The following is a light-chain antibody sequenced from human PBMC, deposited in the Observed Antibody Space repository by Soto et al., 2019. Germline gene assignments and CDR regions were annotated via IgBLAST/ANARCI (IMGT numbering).Light chain of an antibody. CDR1: SSDVGGYNY. CDR2: DVS. J-gene: IGLJ1*01. CDR3: SSYTISSTLYV. Sequence: QSALTQPASVSGSPGQSMTISCTGTSSDVGGYNYVSWYQQHPGKAPKLMIYDVSNRPSGVSNCFSGSKSGNTASLTISGLQAEDEADYYSSSYTISSTLYVFGTGTKLTVL. V-gene: IGLV2-14*01.